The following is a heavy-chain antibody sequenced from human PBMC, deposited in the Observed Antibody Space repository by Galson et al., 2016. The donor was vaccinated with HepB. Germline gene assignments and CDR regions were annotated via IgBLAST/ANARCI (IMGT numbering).Heavy chain of an antibody. CDR1: SGSISSGTSY. V-gene: IGHV4-61*02. Sequence: QVQLQESGPGLVKPSQALSLTCTVSSGSISSGTSYWSRARQPAGQGRACIGCFDTRAQTDHPPPPKSRVTKSVDTSKNQFSRSLSSVAAADTAVYYCARTCTAYGHYDIGICGWGQGTLVTVSS. CDR3: ARTCTAYGHYDIGICG. CDR2: FDTRAQT. D-gene: IGHD3-9*01. J-gene: IGHJ4*02.